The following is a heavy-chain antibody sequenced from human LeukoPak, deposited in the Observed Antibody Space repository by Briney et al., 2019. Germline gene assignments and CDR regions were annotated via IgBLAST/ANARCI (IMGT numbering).Heavy chain of an antibody. J-gene: IGHJ4*02. CDR3: ASPYDTGGYFDY. CDR1: GGSISGYY. CDR2: IYYSGST. Sequence: SETLSLTCAVSGGSISGYYWSWIRQPPGKGLEWIGTIYYSGSTYYNPSLKSRVTISVDTSKNQLSLKLSSVTATDTAVYYCASPYDTGGYFDYWGQGTLVTVSS. D-gene: IGHD3-22*01. V-gene: IGHV4-59*04.